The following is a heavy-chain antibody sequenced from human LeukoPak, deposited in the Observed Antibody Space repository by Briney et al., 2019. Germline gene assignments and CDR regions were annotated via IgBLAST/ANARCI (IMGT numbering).Heavy chain of an antibody. CDR2: VKENGNEQ. Sequence: GGSLRLSCAAPGFSFNGYWMSWVRQAPGKGPEWVAHVKENGNEQYYADSVEGRFTISRDNAKRSLFLQMNNLRVEDTAVYYFARGPGDFDASDIWGQGTMVTVSS. CDR1: GFSFNGYW. CDR3: ARGPGDFDASDI. J-gene: IGHJ3*02. V-gene: IGHV3-7*01. D-gene: IGHD1-26*01.